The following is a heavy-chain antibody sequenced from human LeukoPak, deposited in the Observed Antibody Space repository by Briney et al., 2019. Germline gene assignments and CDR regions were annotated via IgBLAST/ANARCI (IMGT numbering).Heavy chain of an antibody. D-gene: IGHD3-16*02. V-gene: IGHV4-59*08. CDR3: ARHLHDYVWGSYRPDRGFDY. J-gene: IGHJ4*02. CDR1: GVSISGYY. CDR2: IYNTGNT. Sequence: SETLSLTCTVSGVSISGYYLSWIRQPPGKGLEWLGFIYNTGNTNYNPSLKRRVTISLDTSKTQFSLSLSSVTAADTAVYYCARHLHDYVWGSYRPDRGFDYWGQGTLVTVSS.